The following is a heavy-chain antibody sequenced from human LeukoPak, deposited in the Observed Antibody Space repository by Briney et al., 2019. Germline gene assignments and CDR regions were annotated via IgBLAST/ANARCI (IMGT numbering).Heavy chain of an antibody. J-gene: IGHJ4*02. Sequence: GASVTVSCMDSGYTFTCYYMHWVGQAPGQGREWMGWINSNSGGTNYAQRFQGRVTITRERYIRKDYMEVSRLRPDDTAVYYCARETYYDFWSGYSRKYYFDYWGQGTLVTVSS. CDR3: ARETYYDFWSGYSRKYYFDY. CDR2: INSNSGGT. CDR1: GYTFTCYY. D-gene: IGHD3-3*01. V-gene: IGHV1-2*02.